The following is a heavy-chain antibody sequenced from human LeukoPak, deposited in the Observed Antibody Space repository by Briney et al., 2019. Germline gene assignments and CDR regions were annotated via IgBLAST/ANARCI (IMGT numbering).Heavy chain of an antibody. J-gene: IGHJ4*02. V-gene: IGHV3-23*01. D-gene: IGHD5-18*01. CDR1: GFTFSSYA. CDR3: ARVRGVYSYGHPYYFDD. CDR2: ISGSGGST. Sequence: GGSLRLSCAASGFTFSSYAMSWVRQAPGKGLEWVSAISGSGGSTYYADSVKGRFTISRDNAKNSLYLQMNSLKAEDTAVYYCARVRGVYSYGHPYYFDDWGQGTLVTVSS.